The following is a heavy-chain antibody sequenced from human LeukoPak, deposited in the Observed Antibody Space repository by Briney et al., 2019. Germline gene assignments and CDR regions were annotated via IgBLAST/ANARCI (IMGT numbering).Heavy chain of an antibody. CDR2: IYYSGST. D-gene: IGHD1-26*01. V-gene: IGHV4-61*08. CDR1: GGSISSGGYS. J-gene: IGHJ4*02. CDR3: ARSPAGELLFDY. Sequence: SETLSLTCAVSGGSISSGGYSWSWIRQPPGKGLEWIGYIYYSGSTNYNPSLKSRVTISVDTSKNQFSLKLSSVTAADTAVYYCARSPAGELLFDYWGQGTLVTVSS.